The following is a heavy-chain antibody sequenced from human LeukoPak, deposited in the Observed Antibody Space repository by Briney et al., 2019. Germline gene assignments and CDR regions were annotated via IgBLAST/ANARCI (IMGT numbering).Heavy chain of an antibody. CDR1: GYTFSTYA. J-gene: IGHJ4*02. V-gene: IGHV1-3*01. CDR3: ARSYIVVVPAVYFDY. CDR2: INGGDGNT. Sequence: ASVKDSCKTSGYTFSTYAIQWVRQAPGQRLEWMGWINGGDGNTKFSQKFQGRVTITRDTSASSSYMELSSLRSEDTAVYYCARSYIVVVPAVYFDYWGQGTLVTVSS. D-gene: IGHD2-2*01.